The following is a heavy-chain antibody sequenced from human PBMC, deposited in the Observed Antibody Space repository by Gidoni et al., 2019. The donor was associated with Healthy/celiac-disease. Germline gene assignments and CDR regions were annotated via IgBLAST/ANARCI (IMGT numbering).Heavy chain of an antibody. Sequence: QVQLVEPGGGVVQPGRSLRLSCAASGFTFSSYGMHWVRQAPGKGLGWVAVISYDGSNKYYADSVKGRFTISRDNSKNTLYLQMNSLRAEDTAVYYCAKDGYSSGLGLDYWGQGTLVTVSS. CDR2: ISYDGSNK. CDR1: GFTFSSYG. D-gene: IGHD6-19*01. V-gene: IGHV3-30*18. CDR3: AKDGYSSGLGLDY. J-gene: IGHJ4*02.